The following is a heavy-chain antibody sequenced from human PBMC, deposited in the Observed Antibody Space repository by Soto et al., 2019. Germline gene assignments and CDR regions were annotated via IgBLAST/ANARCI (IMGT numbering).Heavy chain of an antibody. Sequence: EVQLLESGGGLVQPGGSLRLSCAASGFDFRAYAMSWVRQAPGKGLEWVSAVTGRGATTDYADSVKGRFTISRDNSKNMWYLQMNSLRTEDTAVYYCAKDLGAAGAFDFWGQGTLGTVSS. CDR2: VTGRGATT. D-gene: IGHD6-13*01. CDR1: GFDFRAYA. V-gene: IGHV3-23*01. CDR3: AKDLGAAGAFDF. J-gene: IGHJ4*02.